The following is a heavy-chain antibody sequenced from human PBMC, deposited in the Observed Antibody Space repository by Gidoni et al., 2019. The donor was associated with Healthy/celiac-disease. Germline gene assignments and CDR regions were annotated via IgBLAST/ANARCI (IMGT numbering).Heavy chain of an antibody. J-gene: IGHJ5*02. CDR3: ARIHRNYDFWSGYALGWFDP. D-gene: IGHD3-3*01. Sequence: QLTLKESGPVLVKPTETLTLTCTVSRFPLSNARLGVRWIRQPPGKALEWLAHIFSNDEKSYSTSLKSRLTISKDTSKSQVVLTMTNMDPVDTATYYCARIHRNYDFWSGYALGWFDPWGQGTLVTVST. CDR2: IFSNDEK. CDR1: RFPLSNARLG. V-gene: IGHV2-26*01.